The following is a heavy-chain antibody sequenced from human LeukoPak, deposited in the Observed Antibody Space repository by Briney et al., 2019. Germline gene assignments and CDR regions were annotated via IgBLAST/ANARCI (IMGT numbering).Heavy chain of an antibody. J-gene: IGHJ4*02. CDR2: IYSGGST. D-gene: IGHD1-26*01. V-gene: IGHV3-53*01. CDR3: ARDLDGNFDD. Sequence: GGSLRLSCPASGFTVSSNYRSWVRQAPGEGLEWVSVIYSGGSTYYADSVKGRFTISRDNSKNTLYLQMNSLRAEDTAVYYCARDLDGNFDDWGQGTLVTVSS. CDR1: GFTVSSNY.